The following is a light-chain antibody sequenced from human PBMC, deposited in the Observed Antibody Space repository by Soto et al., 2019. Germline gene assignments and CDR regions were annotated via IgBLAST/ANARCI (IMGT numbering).Light chain of an antibody. CDR3: SSYAGSNNSV. CDR1: SSDVGGYDF. V-gene: IGLV2-8*01. Sequence: QSVLTQPPSASGSPGQSVTISCTGTSSDVGGYDFVSWYQQHPGKAPKLMIHEVSKRPSGVPDRFSGSKSGNTASLTVSGLQAEDEADYYSSSYAGSNNSVFGAG. J-gene: IGLJ1*01. CDR2: EVS.